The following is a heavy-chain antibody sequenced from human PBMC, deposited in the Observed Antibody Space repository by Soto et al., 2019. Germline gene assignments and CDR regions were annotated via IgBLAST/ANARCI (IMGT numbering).Heavy chain of an antibody. V-gene: IGHV4-39*01. CDR3: ARQGGGVADY. J-gene: IGHJ4*02. D-gene: IGHD2-15*01. Sequence: QLQLQESGPGLVKPSQTLSLTCTVSGGSIYNSGYYWAWIRQPPGKGLEWIGAIYYSGSTYYNPSLKSRVTISGDTSKNQFSLKMNSVTAADTAVYYCARQGGGVADYWGQGTLVTVSS. CDR2: IYYSGST. CDR1: GGSIYNSGYY.